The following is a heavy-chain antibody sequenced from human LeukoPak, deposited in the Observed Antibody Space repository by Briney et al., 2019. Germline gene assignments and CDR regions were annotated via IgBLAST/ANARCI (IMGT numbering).Heavy chain of an antibody. CDR1: GFTFSSYA. D-gene: IGHD5-12*01. J-gene: IGHJ4*02. Sequence: PGRSLRLSCAASGFTFSSYAMHWVRQAPGKGLEWVSYISDSSAMYYADSVRGRFTISRENDKNSLFLQMNSLRAEDTAVYYCARDGGYSGYDADCWGQGTLVTVSS. CDR2: ISDSSAM. CDR3: ARDGGYSGYDADC. V-gene: IGHV3-48*01.